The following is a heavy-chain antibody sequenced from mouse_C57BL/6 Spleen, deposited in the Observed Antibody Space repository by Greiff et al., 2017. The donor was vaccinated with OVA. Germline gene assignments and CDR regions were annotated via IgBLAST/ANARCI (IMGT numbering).Heavy chain of an antibody. CDR1: GFTFSSYA. CDR2: ISDGGSYT. CDR3: ARGWDFDY. J-gene: IGHJ2*01. Sequence: DVHLVESGGGLVKPGGSLKLSCAASGFTFSSYAMSWVRQTPEKRLEWVATISDGGSYTYYPDNVKGRFTISRDNAKNNLYLQMSHLKSEDTAMYYCARGWDFDYWGQGTTLTVSS. D-gene: IGHD4-1*01. V-gene: IGHV5-4*01.